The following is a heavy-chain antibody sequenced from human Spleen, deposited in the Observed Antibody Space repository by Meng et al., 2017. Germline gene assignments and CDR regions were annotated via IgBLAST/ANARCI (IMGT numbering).Heavy chain of an antibody. D-gene: IGHD4-11*01. CDR3: ARGPTTMAHDFDY. J-gene: IGHJ4*02. CDR1: GGSVRSSSYY. Sequence: LSDTCPPTSLVSGGSVRSSSYYCGWIRQPPGKGLEWIGSIYYSGSTYYNPSLKSRVTISVDTSKNQFSLKLSSVTAADSAVYYCARGPTTMAHDFDYWGQGTLVTVSS. V-gene: IGHV4-39*07. CDR2: IYYSGST.